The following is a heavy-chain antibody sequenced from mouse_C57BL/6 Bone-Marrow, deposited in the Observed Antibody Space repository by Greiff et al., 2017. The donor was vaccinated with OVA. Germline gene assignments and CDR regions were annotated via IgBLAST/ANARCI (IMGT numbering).Heavy chain of an antibody. CDR1: GSTFSSYG. J-gene: IGHJ4*01. CDR3: ARDYYGNYRVAMDY. CDR2: ISSGGSYT. V-gene: IGHV5-6*01. D-gene: IGHD2-1*01. Sequence: EVKLMESGGDLVKPGGSLKLSCAASGSTFSSYGMSWVRQTPDKRLEWVATISSGGSYTYYPDSVKGRFTISRDNAKNTLYLQMSSLKSEDTAMYYCARDYYGNYRVAMDYWGQGTSVTVSS.